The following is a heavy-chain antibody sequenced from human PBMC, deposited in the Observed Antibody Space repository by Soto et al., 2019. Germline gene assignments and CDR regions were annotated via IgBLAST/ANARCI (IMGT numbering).Heavy chain of an antibody. CDR2: INHSGST. D-gene: IGHD2-15*01. V-gene: IGHV4-34*01. CDR3: AREIGVAVAALDDVWFDP. CDR1: GGSFSGYY. J-gene: IGHJ5*02. Sequence: SETLSLTCAVYGGSFSGYYWSWIRQPPGKGLEWIGEINHSGSTNYNPSLKSRVTISVDTSKNQFSLKLSSVTAADTAVYYCAREIGVAVAALDDVWFDPWGPGTLVNVSS.